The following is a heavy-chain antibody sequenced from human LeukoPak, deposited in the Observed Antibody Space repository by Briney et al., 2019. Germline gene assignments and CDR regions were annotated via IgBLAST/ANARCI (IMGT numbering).Heavy chain of an antibody. CDR2: IKQDGSEK. Sequence: PGGCLRLSCAVSGFSISNYWMTWVRQAPGKGLEWVANIKQDGSEKNYVDSVKGRFTISRDNAKNSVFLQMNSLRVEDTAVYYCAKVDVWGQGTTVTVSS. CDR3: AKVDV. J-gene: IGHJ6*02. CDR1: GFSISNYW. V-gene: IGHV3-7*01.